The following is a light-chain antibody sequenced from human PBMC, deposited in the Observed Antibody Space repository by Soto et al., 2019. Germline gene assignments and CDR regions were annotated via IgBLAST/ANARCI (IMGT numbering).Light chain of an antibody. CDR3: ATWDDSLNGYV. V-gene: IGLV1-44*01. CDR2: TNS. CDR1: GSNIGSNS. J-gene: IGLJ1*01. Sequence: QSVLTQPPSASGTPGQRITISCSGSGSNIGSNSVTWYQQLPRTAPKLLIYTNSQRPSGVPDRFSGSKSGTSASLAISGLQSGDEADYYCATWDDSLNGYVFGTGTKAPS.